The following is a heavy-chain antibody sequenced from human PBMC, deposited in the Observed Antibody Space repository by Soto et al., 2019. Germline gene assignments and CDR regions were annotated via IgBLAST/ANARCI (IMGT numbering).Heavy chain of an antibody. CDR2: INHSGST. V-gene: IGHV4-34*01. CDR3: ARGISLIVEVQRDAPDKYYFDS. J-gene: IGHJ4*02. CDR1: GGSFSGYF. Sequence: SETLSLTCAVYGGSFSGYFWTWIRQSPGKGLEWIGKINHSGSTNSNPSLKSRVAISVDTSKNQISLKLRSVTAADTAVYYCARGISLIVEVQRDAPDKYYFDSWGQGTLVTVSS. D-gene: IGHD2-15*01.